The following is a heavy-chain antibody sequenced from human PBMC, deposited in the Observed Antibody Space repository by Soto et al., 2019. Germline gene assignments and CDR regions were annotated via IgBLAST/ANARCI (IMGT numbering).Heavy chain of an antibody. V-gene: IGHV1-46*03. CDR2: INHNGGST. Sequence: QVQLVQPGAEVKKPGASVKFSCKASGYIFTNFYIHWVRQAPGQVLEWIGIINHNGGSTKYEQHFQGRVTMTRDTSTCTFYMYLSSLRSEDTAEYYFTRGLASCDYWCQGTLITVSS. CDR1: GYIFTNFY. J-gene: IGHJ4*02. CDR3: TRGLASCDY. D-gene: IGHD6-6*01.